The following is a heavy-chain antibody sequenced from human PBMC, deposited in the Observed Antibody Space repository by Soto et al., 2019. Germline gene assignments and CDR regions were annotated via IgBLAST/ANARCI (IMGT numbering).Heavy chain of an antibody. CDR1: GFSFSTYG. CDR2: ISNDGSNE. Sequence: QVQMVESGGGVVQPGRSLRLSCAASGFSFSTYGMHWVRQAPGKGLEWMAVISNDGSNEYYADSVKGRFTISRDNSKDTLFLQMNSLRGEDTAVYYCAKVVRADSTSSNFYYYSGMDVWGQGTTVTVSS. CDR3: AKVVRADSTSSNFYYYSGMDV. V-gene: IGHV3-30*18. D-gene: IGHD6-6*01. J-gene: IGHJ6*02.